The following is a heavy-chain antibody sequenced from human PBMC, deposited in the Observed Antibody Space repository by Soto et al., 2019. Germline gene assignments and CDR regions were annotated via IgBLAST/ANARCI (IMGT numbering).Heavy chain of an antibody. CDR3: ARRSYGRGYSYGDGDDY. Sequence: QVQLVQSGAEVKKPGSSVKVSCKASGGTFSSYAISWVRQAPGQGLEWMGGIIPIFGTANYAQKLQGRVTITADESTSTAYMELSSLRSEDTAVYYCARRSYGRGYSYGDGDDYWGQGTLVTVSS. D-gene: IGHD5-18*01. V-gene: IGHV1-69*01. CDR1: GGTFSSYA. J-gene: IGHJ4*02. CDR2: IIPIFGTA.